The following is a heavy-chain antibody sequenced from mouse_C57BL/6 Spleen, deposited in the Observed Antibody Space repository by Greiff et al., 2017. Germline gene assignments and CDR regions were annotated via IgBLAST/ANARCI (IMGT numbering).Heavy chain of an antibody. V-gene: IGHV1-52*01. CDR1: GYTFTSYW. Sequence: QVQLQQPGAELVRPGSSVKLSCKASGYTFTSYWMHWVKQRPIQGLEWIGNIDPSDSETHYNQKFKDKATLTVDKSSSTAYMQLSSLTSEDSAVYYCARTGPTGCDYWGQGTTLTVSS. CDR2: IDPSDSET. J-gene: IGHJ2*01. D-gene: IGHD1-1*01. CDR3: ARTGPTGCDY.